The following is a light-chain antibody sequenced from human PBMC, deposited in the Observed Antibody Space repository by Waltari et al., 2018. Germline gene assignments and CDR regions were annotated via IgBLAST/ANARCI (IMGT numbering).Light chain of an antibody. CDR2: WAS. Sequence: DIVITQSPESLAVSLGERATIRCKTSESVLYSSNNKNHLAWYQQKPGQPPRLLPYWASTRESGVPDRFIGSGSETDFTLTVTSLQAEDVAVYYCQQYYNTPLTFGGGTKVGVK. CDR1: ESVLYSSNNKNH. J-gene: IGKJ4*01. V-gene: IGKV4-1*01. CDR3: QQYYNTPLT.